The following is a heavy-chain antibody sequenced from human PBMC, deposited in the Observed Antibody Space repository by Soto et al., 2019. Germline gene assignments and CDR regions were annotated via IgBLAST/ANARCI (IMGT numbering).Heavy chain of an antibody. J-gene: IGHJ4*02. Sequence: AAVKVSCKASGYTFTGYYMHWVRQAPGQGLEWMGWINPNSGGTNYAQKFQGWVTMTRDTSISTAYMELSRLRSDDTAVYYCARDRSSDSSGYSLGYWGQGTLVTVYS. V-gene: IGHV1-2*04. CDR2: INPNSGGT. D-gene: IGHD3-22*01. CDR1: GYTFTGYY. CDR3: ARDRSSDSSGYSLGY.